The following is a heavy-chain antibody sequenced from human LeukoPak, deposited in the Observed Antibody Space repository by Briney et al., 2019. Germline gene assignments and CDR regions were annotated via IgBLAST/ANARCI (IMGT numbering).Heavy chain of an antibody. D-gene: IGHD1-14*01. J-gene: IGHJ4*02. V-gene: IGHV2-5*02. Sequence: SGPTLVNPTQTLTLTCTFSGFSLSTHGLGLGWIRQPPGKALEWLALVYWDDDKRYNPSLKSRLTISKDTSNNRVVLTMTNMDPVDTATYFCAHRFRVTTSHYFDYWGQGILVTVSS. CDR1: GFSLSTHGLG. CDR3: AHRFRVTTSHYFDY. CDR2: VYWDDDK.